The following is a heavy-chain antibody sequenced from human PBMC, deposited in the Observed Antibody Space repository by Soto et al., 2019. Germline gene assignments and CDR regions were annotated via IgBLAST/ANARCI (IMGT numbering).Heavy chain of an antibody. Sequence: SETLSLTCAISGDSVSSNSAAWNWIRQSPSRGLEWLGRTYYRSKWYNDYAVSVKSRITINPDTSKNQFSLQLNSVTPEDTAVYYCAARITIFGVVIEAFDIWGQGTMVTVSS. D-gene: IGHD3-3*01. CDR1: GDSVSSNSAA. J-gene: IGHJ3*02. CDR2: TYYRSKWYN. V-gene: IGHV6-1*01. CDR3: AARITIFGVVIEAFDI.